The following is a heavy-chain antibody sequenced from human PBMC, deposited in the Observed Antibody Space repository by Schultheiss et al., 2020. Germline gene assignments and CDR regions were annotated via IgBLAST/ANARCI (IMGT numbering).Heavy chain of an antibody. Sequence: GGSLRLSCAASGFTFSSYAMSWVRQAPGKGLEWVSYISSSGSTIYYADSVKGRFTISRDNAKNSLYLQMNSLRAEDTAVYYCARDPTYDSADYYYGMDVWGQGTTVTVSS. CDR2: ISSSGSTI. J-gene: IGHJ6*02. CDR3: ARDPTYDSADYYYGMDV. D-gene: IGHD3-22*01. CDR1: GFTFSSYA. V-gene: IGHV3-48*04.